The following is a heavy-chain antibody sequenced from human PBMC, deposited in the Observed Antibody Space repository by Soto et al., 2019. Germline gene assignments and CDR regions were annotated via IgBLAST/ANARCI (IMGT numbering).Heavy chain of an antibody. V-gene: IGHV1-69*02. CDR3: ARPDRDWYFDL. CDR2: IIPILGIA. CDR1: GGTFSSYT. J-gene: IGHJ2*01. Sequence: QVQLVQSGAEVKKPGSSVKVSCKASGGTFSSYTISWVRQAPGQGLEWMGRIIPILGIANYAQKFQGRVTITADKSMSTAYMELSSLRSEDTAVYYCARPDRDWYFDLWGRGTLVTVSS.